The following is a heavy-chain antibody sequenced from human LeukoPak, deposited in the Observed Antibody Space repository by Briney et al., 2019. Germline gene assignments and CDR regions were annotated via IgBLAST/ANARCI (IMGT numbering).Heavy chain of an antibody. CDR3: ARDKGTVATYYYYYMDV. CDR2: INPNSGGT. D-gene: IGHD6-19*01. V-gene: IGHV1-2*02. CDR1: GYTFTGDY. Sequence: ASVKVSCKASGYTFTGDYMHWVRQAPGQGLEWMGWINPNSGGTNYAQKFQGRVTMTRDTSISTAYMELRSLRSDDTAVYYCARDKGTVATYYYYYMDVWGKGTTVTVSS. J-gene: IGHJ6*03.